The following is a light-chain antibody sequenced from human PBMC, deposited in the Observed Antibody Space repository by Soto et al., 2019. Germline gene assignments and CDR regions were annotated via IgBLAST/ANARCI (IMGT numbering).Light chain of an antibody. Sequence: DIQMTQSPSTLSSSVGDRVTITCRSSQSISSWLAWYQQKPGIAPKLLIYDASSLESGVPSRFSGSGSGKEFTLTISSLQPDDFATYYCKQYNSLWKFGQGTKVDIK. V-gene: IGKV1-5*01. CDR2: DAS. CDR1: QSISSW. CDR3: KQYNSLWK. J-gene: IGKJ1*01.